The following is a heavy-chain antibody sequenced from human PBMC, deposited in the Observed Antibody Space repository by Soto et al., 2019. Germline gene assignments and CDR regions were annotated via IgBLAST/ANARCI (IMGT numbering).Heavy chain of an antibody. J-gene: IGHJ1*01. CDR2: IFYNGNT. Sequence: SETLSLTCQVSGGSVSSRNYYGSWIRQPPGKGLEWIGYIFYNGNTIYSPSLRSRVTISVDTSKNQFSLKLSSVTAADTAVYYCARRGGVAAALWAYWAQGTLVTVS. CDR1: GGSVSSRNYY. V-gene: IGHV4-61*01. CDR3: ARRGGVAAALWAY. D-gene: IGHD6-13*01.